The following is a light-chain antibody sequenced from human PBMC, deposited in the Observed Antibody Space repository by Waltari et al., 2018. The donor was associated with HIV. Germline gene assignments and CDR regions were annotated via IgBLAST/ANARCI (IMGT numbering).Light chain of an antibody. J-gene: IGKJ2*01. V-gene: IGKV1-5*03. CDR3: QQYNTFPYT. CDR1: QSINTY. Sequence: MGMTQSPSTLSASVGDRVTITCRASQSINTYLAWYQQKPGKAPKLLIYKASNLESGVPSRFSGSRSGTEFTLTISSLQPDDFATYYCQQYNTFPYTFGQGTNLEIK. CDR2: KAS.